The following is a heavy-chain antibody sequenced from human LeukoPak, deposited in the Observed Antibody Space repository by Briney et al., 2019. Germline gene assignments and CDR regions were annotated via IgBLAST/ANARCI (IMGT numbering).Heavy chain of an antibody. Sequence: GASVKVSCKASGYTFTSYDINWVRQATGQGLEWMGWMNPNSGNTGYAQKFQGRVTITRNTSISTAYMELSSLRSEDTAVYYCARAAPESSSWFWEIHFDYWGQGTLVTVSS. D-gene: IGHD6-13*01. CDR2: MNPNSGNT. CDR3: ARAAPESSSWFWEIHFDY. CDR1: GYTFTSYD. J-gene: IGHJ4*02. V-gene: IGHV1-8*03.